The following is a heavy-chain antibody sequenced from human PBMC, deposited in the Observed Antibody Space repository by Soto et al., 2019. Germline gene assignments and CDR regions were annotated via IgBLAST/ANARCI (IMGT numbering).Heavy chain of an antibody. CDR2: ISWNSGSI. V-gene: IGHV3-9*01. Sequence: PGGSLRLSCAASGFTFDDYAMHWVRQAPGKGLEWVSGISWNSGSIGYADSVKGRFTISRDNAKNSLYLQMNSLRAEDTALYYCAKDNHDYGDYGAYYYYYMDVWGKGTTVTVSS. J-gene: IGHJ6*03. CDR1: GFTFDDYA. D-gene: IGHD4-17*01. CDR3: AKDNHDYGDYGAYYYYYMDV.